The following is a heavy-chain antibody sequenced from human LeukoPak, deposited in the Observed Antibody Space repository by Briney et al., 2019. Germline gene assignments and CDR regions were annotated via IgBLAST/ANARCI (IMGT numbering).Heavy chain of an antibody. CDR3: ARDLVGAVSNHAFDI. CDR2: ISSSSSYV. CDR1: GFTFSNAW. V-gene: IGHV3-21*01. Sequence: GGSLRLSCAASGFTFSNAWMSWVRQAPGKGLEWVSSISSSSSYVYYADSVKGRFTISRDNAKNSLYLQMNSLRAEDTAVYYCARDLVGAVSNHAFDIWGQGTMVTVSS. D-gene: IGHD1-26*01. J-gene: IGHJ3*02.